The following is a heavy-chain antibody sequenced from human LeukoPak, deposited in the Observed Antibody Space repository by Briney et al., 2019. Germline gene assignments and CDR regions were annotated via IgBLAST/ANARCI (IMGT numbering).Heavy chain of an antibody. CDR1: GFTFSSYA. V-gene: IGHV3-23*01. Sequence: GGSLRLSCAASGFTFSSYAMSWVRQAPGKGLEWVSGISGSGDNTYYADSVKGRFTISRDNSKNTLYVHVNSLGTEDTAAYYCAKGSYYDSSGSFYFDYWGQGTLVTVSS. J-gene: IGHJ4*02. CDR3: AKGSYYDSSGSFYFDY. CDR2: ISGSGDNT. D-gene: IGHD3-22*01.